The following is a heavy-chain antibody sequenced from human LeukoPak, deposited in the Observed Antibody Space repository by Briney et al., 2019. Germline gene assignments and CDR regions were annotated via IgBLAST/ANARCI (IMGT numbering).Heavy chain of an antibody. V-gene: IGHV3-11*01. CDR1: GFTFSDYY. CDR2: ISSSGTTI. D-gene: IGHD4-17*01. Sequence: PGGSLRLSCAASGFTFSDYYKSWIRQAPGKGLEWVSYISSSGTTIYYADSVKGRFTISRDNAKKSLDLQMNSLRAEDTAVYYCARDHDYGDYATPYWYIDLWGRGTLVTVSS. J-gene: IGHJ2*01. CDR3: ARDHDYGDYATPYWYIDL.